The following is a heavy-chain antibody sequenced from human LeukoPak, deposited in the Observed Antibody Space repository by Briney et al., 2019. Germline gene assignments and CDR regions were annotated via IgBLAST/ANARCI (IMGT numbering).Heavy chain of an antibody. CDR2: IIPIFGTA. D-gene: IGHD4-11*01. Sequence: GASVKVSCKASGGTFSSYAISWVRQAPGQGLEWMGGIIPIFGTANYAQKFQGRVTITVDESTSTAYMELSSLRSEDTAVYYCARPLTTANYYYGMDVWGQGTTVTVSS. CDR1: GGTFSSYA. CDR3: ARPLTTANYYYGMDV. V-gene: IGHV1-69*13. J-gene: IGHJ6*02.